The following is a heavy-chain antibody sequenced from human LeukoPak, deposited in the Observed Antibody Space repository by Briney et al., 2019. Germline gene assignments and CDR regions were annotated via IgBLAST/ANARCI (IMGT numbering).Heavy chain of an antibody. D-gene: IGHD6-13*01. CDR1: GFTFSSYA. J-gene: IGHJ4*02. CDR2: ISYDGSNK. V-gene: IGHV3-30-3*01. Sequence: GGSLRLSCAASGFTFSSYAMHWVRQAPGKGLEWVAVISYDGSNKYYADSVKGRFTISRDNSKNTLYLQMNSLRAEDTGVYYCARDRGSSSWDYWGQGTLVTVSS. CDR3: ARDRGSSSWDY.